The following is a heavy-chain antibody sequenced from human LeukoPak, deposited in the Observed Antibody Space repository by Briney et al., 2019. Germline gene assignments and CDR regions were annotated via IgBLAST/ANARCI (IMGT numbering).Heavy chain of an antibody. CDR2: ISAYDGDT. D-gene: IGHD2-15*01. J-gene: IGHJ6*03. CDR3: ARDKEPKYCTGGSCLYYYYYYMAV. V-gene: IGHV1-18*01. Sequence: ASVKVSCKASGHTFTSYGISWVRQAPGQGLEWMGWISAYDGDTNYAQKLQGRVTMTTDTSTSTAYMELRSLRSDDTAVYYCARDKEPKYCTGGSCLYYYYYYMAVWSKGTTVTVSS. CDR1: GHTFTSYG.